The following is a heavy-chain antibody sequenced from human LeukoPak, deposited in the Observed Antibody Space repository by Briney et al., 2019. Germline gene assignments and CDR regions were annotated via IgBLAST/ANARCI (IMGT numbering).Heavy chain of an antibody. Sequence: GGSLRLSCAASGFTFSSYSMNWVRQAPGKGLEWVSSISSSSSYIYYADSAKGRFTISRDNAKNSLYLQMNSLRAEDTAVYYCARATLGCSSTSCYHPNFDYWGQGTLVTVSS. J-gene: IGHJ4*02. CDR2: ISSSSSYI. V-gene: IGHV3-21*01. CDR1: GFTFSSYS. CDR3: ARATLGCSSTSCYHPNFDY. D-gene: IGHD2-2*01.